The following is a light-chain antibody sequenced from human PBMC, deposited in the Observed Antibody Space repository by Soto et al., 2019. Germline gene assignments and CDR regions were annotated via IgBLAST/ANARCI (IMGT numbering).Light chain of an antibody. CDR3: QQYNNWPRAT. CDR1: QSISSN. V-gene: IGKV3-15*01. Sequence: EIVMTQSPATLSVSPGERATLSCRASQSISSNLAWYQQKPVQAPRLLMFRTSSRATGFPARFSGSGSGTELNLTISSLQSEDFGVYYCQQYNNWPRATFGGGTKVDIK. CDR2: RTS. J-gene: IGKJ4*01.